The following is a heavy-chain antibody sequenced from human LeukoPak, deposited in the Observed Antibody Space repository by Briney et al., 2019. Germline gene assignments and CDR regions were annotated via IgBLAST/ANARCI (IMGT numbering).Heavy chain of an antibody. CDR1: GFTFSSYG. Sequence: PGGSLTLSCAASGFTFSSYGMHWVRQAPGKGLEWVAVIWYDGSNKYYADSVKGRFTISRDNSKNTLYLQMNSLRAEDTAVYYCARDHNWSDPPLWYFDLWGRGTLVTVSS. V-gene: IGHV3-33*01. J-gene: IGHJ2*01. CDR3: ARDHNWSDPPLWYFDL. CDR2: IWYDGSNK. D-gene: IGHD1-20*01.